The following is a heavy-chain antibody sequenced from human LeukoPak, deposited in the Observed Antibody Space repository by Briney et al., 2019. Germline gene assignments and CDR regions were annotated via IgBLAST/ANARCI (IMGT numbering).Heavy chain of an antibody. CDR2: VYHTGGT. Sequence: SETLSLTCAVSGDSFSSHYWTWIRQPPGKGLEWIGSVYHTGGTYYNPSLKSRVTISVDTSRNQFSLRLSSVTAADTAVYYCAREEGATQDANWGQGTLVLVSS. CDR3: AREEGATQDAN. D-gene: IGHD1-26*01. CDR1: GDSFSSHY. J-gene: IGHJ4*02. V-gene: IGHV4-38-2*02.